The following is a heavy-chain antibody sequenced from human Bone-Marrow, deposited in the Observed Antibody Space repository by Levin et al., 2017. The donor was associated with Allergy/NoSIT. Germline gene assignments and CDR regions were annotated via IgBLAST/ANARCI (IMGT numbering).Heavy chain of an antibody. CDR3: AKGAGDRQSLPRGMDG. D-gene: IGHD6-19*01. V-gene: IGHV3-30*18. CDR1: GFAFSRFA. CDR2: ISYDGSTK. J-gene: IGHJ6*02. Sequence: GESLKISCAASGFAFSRFAMHWVRQAPGKGLEWVAVISYDGSTKYYADSVKGRFLISRAKTKNTLLLQMNSLRGEDTAVYYCAKGAGDRQSLPRGMDGWGQGTTVTVSS.